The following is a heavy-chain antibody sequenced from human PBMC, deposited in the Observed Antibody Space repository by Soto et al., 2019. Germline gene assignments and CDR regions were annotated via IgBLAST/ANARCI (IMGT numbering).Heavy chain of an antibody. Sequence: GESQKICCKVSGRTFINHWSAWVRHMPGKGLEWMGIIYPGDSDARYSPSFAGQVTISVDKSITTAYLHWRSLEASDSAVYYCARQGDMAATPADAFDIWGQGTLVTVSS. D-gene: IGHD6-19*01. CDR3: ARQGDMAATPADAFDI. CDR2: IYPGDSDA. V-gene: IGHV5-51*01. J-gene: IGHJ3*02. CDR1: GRTFINHW.